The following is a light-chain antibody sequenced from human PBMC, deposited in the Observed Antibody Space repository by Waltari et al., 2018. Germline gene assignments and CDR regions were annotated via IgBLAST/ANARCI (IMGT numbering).Light chain of an antibody. J-gene: IGLJ1*01. Sequence: QSALTQPASVSVSPGQSITISCSRTDSDVGASDFVSWYQQHPGKAPHLIIYEVSNRPSGISNRFSASKSGNTASLTISGLQAEDEADYYCSSYTTSSAPGVFGTGTRVTVL. CDR2: EVS. CDR3: SSYTTSSAPGV. V-gene: IGLV2-14*01. CDR1: DSDVGASDF.